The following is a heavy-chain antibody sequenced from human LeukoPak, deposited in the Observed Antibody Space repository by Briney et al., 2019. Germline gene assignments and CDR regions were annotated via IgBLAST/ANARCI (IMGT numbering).Heavy chain of an antibody. CDR3: ATLRCSGGSCYYYYYYYMDV. D-gene: IGHD2-15*01. Sequence: SESLSLTCTVSGGSISSYYWGWIRQPPGKGQEWVGYIYYSGSTNYNPSLKSRVTISVDTSKNQFSLKLSSVAAADTAVYYCATLRCSGGSCYYYYYYYMDVWGKGTTVTVSS. V-gene: IGHV4-59*08. J-gene: IGHJ6*03. CDR2: IYYSGST. CDR1: GGSISSYY.